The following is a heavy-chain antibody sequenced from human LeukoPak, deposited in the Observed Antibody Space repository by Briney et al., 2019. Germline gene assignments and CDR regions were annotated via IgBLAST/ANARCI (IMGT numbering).Heavy chain of an antibody. CDR3: ARAGGVQGFDY. CDR2: ISSSSSTI. Sequence: GGSLGLSCAASGFTFSSYSMNWVRQAPGKGLEWVSYISSSSSTIYYADSVKGRFTISRDNAKNSLYLQMNSLRAEDTAVYYCARAGGVQGFDYWGQGTLVTVSS. D-gene: IGHD2-8*02. J-gene: IGHJ4*02. CDR1: GFTFSSYS. V-gene: IGHV3-48*01.